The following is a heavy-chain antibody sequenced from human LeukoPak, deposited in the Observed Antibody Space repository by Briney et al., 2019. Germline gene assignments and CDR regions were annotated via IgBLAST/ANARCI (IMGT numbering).Heavy chain of an antibody. J-gene: IGHJ5*02. Sequence: PGGSLRLSCAASGFTVSSNYMSWVRQAPGKGLEWVSVIYSGGSTYYADSVKGRFTISRDNSKNTLYLQMNSLRAEDTAVYYCAGERITIFGVVPKRSFDPWGQGTLVTVSS. CDR3: AGERITIFGVVPKRSFDP. D-gene: IGHD3-3*01. CDR1: GFTVSSNY. V-gene: IGHV3-66*01. CDR2: IYSGGST.